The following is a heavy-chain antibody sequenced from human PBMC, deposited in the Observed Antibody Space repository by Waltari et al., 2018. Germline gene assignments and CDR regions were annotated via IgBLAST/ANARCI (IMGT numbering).Heavy chain of an antibody. J-gene: IGHJ4*02. Sequence: QVQLVESGGGVVQPGRSLRLSCASSGLTLRRYAMHWVRQAPGKGLEWVAVISYDGSNKYYADSVKGRFTISRDNSKNTLYLQMNSLRAEDTAVYYCARGTYDILTGYYDYWGQGTLVTVSS. CDR2: ISYDGSNK. CDR3: ARGTYDILTGYYDY. V-gene: IGHV3-30-3*01. CDR1: GLTLRRYA. D-gene: IGHD3-9*01.